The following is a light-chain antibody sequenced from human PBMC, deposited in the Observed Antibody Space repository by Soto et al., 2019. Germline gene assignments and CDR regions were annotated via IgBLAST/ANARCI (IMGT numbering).Light chain of an antibody. CDR2: EGS. CDR3: CSYAGSSTYV. Sequence: QSALTQPASVSGSPGQSITISCTGTSSDVGSYNLVSWYQQHPGKAPKLMIYEGSKRPSGVSNRFSGSKSGNTASLTISGGQAEDEADYYCCSYAGSSTYVFGSGTKLTVL. CDR1: SSDVGSYNL. J-gene: IGLJ1*01. V-gene: IGLV2-23*01.